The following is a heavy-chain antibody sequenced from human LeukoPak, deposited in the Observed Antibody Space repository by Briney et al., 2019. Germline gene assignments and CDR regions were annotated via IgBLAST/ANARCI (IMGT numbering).Heavy chain of an antibody. V-gene: IGHV3-53*01. CDR1: GFTLSGNY. Sequence: GGSLRLSCAVSGFTLSGNYMSWGREAPGKGLEWVSLIYSGGTTYYADSVKGRFTISRDNSKHTLYLQMDSLRAEDTAVYYCAKDWTGTKPFDLWGRGTLVTVSS. CDR3: AKDWTGTKPFDL. J-gene: IGHJ2*01. CDR2: IYSGGTT. D-gene: IGHD3/OR15-3a*01.